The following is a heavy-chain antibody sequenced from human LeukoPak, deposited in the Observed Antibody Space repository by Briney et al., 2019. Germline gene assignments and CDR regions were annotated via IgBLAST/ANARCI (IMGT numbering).Heavy chain of an antibody. Sequence: SETLSLTCTVSGASISSYTWSWTRQPAGMGLEWIGRIYSSGTTNYNPSFESRVTMSVDTSRNQFSLKVYSVTAADPAVYYCARETHNTGWNGDLWGQGALVTVSS. CDR3: ARETHNTGWNGDL. V-gene: IGHV4-4*07. J-gene: IGHJ5*02. CDR1: GASISSYT. D-gene: IGHD1-1*01. CDR2: IYSSGTT.